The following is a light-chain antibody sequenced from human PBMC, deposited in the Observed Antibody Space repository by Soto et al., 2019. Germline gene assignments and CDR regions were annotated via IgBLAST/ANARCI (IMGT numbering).Light chain of an antibody. CDR1: QDISNS. V-gene: IGKV1-33*01. Sequence: DIQMTHSPSSLSASVGDIVTISCQASQDISNSLNWYQQKPGKAPKLLIYDASNLETGVPSRFSGSGSGTDFTFTISSLQPEDIATYYCQHCDSLPFTFGQGTRLEIK. J-gene: IGKJ5*01. CDR3: QHCDSLPFT. CDR2: DAS.